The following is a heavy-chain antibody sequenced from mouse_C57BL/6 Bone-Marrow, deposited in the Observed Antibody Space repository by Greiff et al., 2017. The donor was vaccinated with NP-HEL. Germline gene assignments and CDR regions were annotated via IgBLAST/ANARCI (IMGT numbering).Heavy chain of an antibody. CDR1: GYTFTSYW. D-gene: IGHD1-1*01. CDR3: ARGRTTVVTVDV. Sequence: VQLQQSGAELVKPGASVKLSCKASGYTFTSYWMHWVKQRPGQGLEWIGMIHPNSGSTNYNEKFTSKATLTVDKSSSTAYMQLSSLTSEDSAVYYCARGRTTVVTVDVWGTGTTVTVSS. CDR2: IHPNSGST. J-gene: IGHJ1*03. V-gene: IGHV1-64*01.